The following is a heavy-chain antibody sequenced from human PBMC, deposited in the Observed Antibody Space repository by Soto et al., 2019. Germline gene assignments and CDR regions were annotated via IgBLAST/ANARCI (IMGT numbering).Heavy chain of an antibody. V-gene: IGHV1-69*12. CDR2: IIPIFGTA. J-gene: IGHJ4*02. CDR3: ARHDYGGKMRDY. Sequence: QVQLVQSGAEVKKPGSSVKVSCKASGGTFSSYAIIWVRQAPGQGLEWMGGIIPIFGTANCAQKFQGRVTITADESTSTAYMELSSLRSEDTAVYYCARHDYGGKMRDYWGQGTLVTVSS. CDR1: GGTFSSYA. D-gene: IGHD4-17*01.